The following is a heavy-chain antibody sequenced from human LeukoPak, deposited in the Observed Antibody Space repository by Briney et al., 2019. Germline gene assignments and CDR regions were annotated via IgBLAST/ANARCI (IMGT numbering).Heavy chain of an antibody. D-gene: IGHD6-6*01. V-gene: IGHV3-66*01. CDR1: GFTVSSNY. CDR3: ARVGGGAARPFDY. J-gene: IGHJ4*02. CDR2: IYSGGST. Sequence: GGSLRLSCAASGFTVSSNYMSWVRQTPGKGLEWVSVIYSGGSTYYADSVKGRFTISRDNSKNTLYLQMNSLRAEDTAVYYCARVGGGAARPFDYWGQGTLVTVSS.